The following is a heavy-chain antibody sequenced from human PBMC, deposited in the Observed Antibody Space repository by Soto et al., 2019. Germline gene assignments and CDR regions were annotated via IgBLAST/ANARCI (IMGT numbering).Heavy chain of an antibody. Sequence: EVQVLESGGGLVQPGGSLRLSCAASGLTFSRYAMSWVRQAPGKGLEWVAAISGSGGSTYYADSVKGRFTISRDNSKNTVDLQMNSLRAEDTAVYYCAQAGWLDPPFDYWGQGTLVTVSS. J-gene: IGHJ4*02. CDR3: AQAGWLDPPFDY. D-gene: IGHD6-19*01. V-gene: IGHV3-23*01. CDR1: GLTFSRYA. CDR2: ISGSGGST.